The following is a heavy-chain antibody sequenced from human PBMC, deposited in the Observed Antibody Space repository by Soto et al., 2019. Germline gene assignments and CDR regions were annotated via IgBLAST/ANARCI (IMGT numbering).Heavy chain of an antibody. J-gene: IGHJ4*02. CDR2: INHSGST. D-gene: IGHD3-9*01. CDR3: ERFKRDILTGRKPFDY. CDR1: GGSFSGYY. V-gene: IGHV4-34*01. Sequence: SETLSLTCAVYGGSFSGYYRSWIRQPPGKGLEWIGEINHSGSTNYNPSLKSRVTISVDTSKNQFSLKLSSVTAADTAVYYCERFKRDILTGRKPFDYWGQGTLVTVSS.